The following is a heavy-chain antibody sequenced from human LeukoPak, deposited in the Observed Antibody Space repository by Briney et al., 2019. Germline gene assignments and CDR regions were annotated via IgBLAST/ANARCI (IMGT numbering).Heavy chain of an antibody. CDR1: GFTFSTFV. CDR3: ARDVDTSSHSSQLDP. D-gene: IGHD2-2*01. Sequence: GGALRLSCATAGFTFSTFVIHSVRQTPGKGLECAGAIQSDGSKQYYGDSVKGRFTISRDSSKNTVYLQMNSLRDEDTAVYYCARDVDTSSHSSQLDPWGQGTLVTVSS. CDR2: IQSDGSKQ. V-gene: IGHV3-33*01. J-gene: IGHJ5*02.